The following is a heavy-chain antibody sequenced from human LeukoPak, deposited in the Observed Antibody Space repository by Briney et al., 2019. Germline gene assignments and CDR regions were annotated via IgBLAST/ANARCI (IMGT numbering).Heavy chain of an antibody. CDR1: GFTVSSNY. V-gene: IGHV3-66*02. D-gene: IGHD2-15*01. CDR2: IYSGGST. J-gene: IGHJ6*03. CDR3: ARVGSRGSYYYYMDV. Sequence: PGGSLRLSCAASGFTVSSNYMSWVRQAPGKGLEWVSVIYSGGSTYYADSVKGRFTISRDNSKNTLYLQTNSLRAEDTAVYYCARVGSRGSYYYYMDVWGKGTTVTVSS.